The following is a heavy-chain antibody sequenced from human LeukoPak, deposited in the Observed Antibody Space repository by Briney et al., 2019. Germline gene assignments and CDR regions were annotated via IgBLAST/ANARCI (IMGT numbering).Heavy chain of an antibody. J-gene: IGHJ4*02. CDR2: ISYDGGT. Sequence: PSETLSLTCTVSGGSISSSSYFWGWIRQPPGKGLEWIGTISYDGGTSYNPSLKSRVTISVDTSKNQFSLQLSSVTAADTAVYYCARRGTDFDYWGQGTLVTVSP. D-gene: IGHD3-16*01. CDR3: ARRGTDFDY. CDR1: GGSISSSSYF. V-gene: IGHV4-39*01.